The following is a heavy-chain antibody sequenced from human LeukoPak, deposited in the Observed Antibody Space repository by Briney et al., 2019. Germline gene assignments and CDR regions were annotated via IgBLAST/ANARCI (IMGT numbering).Heavy chain of an antibody. D-gene: IGHD4-17*01. CDR2: IYYSGST. CDR1: GGSISSGDYY. V-gene: IGHV4-30-4*01. J-gene: IGHJ4*02. CDR3: ARASGDDYGDLDY. Sequence: SETLSLTCTVSGGSISSGDYYWSWIRQPPGKGLEWIGYIYYSGSTYYNPSLESRVTISVDTSKNQFSLKLSSVTAADTAVYYCARASGDDYGDLDYWGQGTLVTVSS.